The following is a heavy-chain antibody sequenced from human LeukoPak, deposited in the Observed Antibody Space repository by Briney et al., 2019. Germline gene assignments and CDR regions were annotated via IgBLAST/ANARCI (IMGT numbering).Heavy chain of an antibody. CDR1: GGSISSSSYY. D-gene: IGHD3-22*01. V-gene: IGHV4-39*01. J-gene: IGHJ4*02. CDR3: ARRVESYDSSGYYYGGFDY. CDR2: IYYSGST. Sequence: SETLSLTCTVSGGSISSSSYYWGWIRQPPGKGLEWIGSIYYSGSTYYNPSLKSRVTISVDTSKNQFSLKLSSVTAADTAVYYCARRVESYDSSGYYYGGFDYWGQGTLVTVSS.